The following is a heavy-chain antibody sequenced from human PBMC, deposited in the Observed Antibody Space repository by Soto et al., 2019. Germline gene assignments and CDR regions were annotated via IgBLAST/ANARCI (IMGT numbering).Heavy chain of an antibody. J-gene: IGHJ4*02. CDR3: ARQIFGGIGLFDY. Sequence: SETLSLTCTVSGGSISSDYWTWIRQPPGERLEWIGYIYYTGSTNYNPSLESRVTISLDTSKNQFSLKLSSVTAADTAVYFCARQIFGGIGLFDYWGQGTLVTVSS. CDR1: GGSISSDY. D-gene: IGHD2-15*01. CDR2: IYYTGST. V-gene: IGHV4-59*08.